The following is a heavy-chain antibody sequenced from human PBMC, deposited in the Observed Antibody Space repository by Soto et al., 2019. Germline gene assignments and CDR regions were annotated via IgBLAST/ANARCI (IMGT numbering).Heavy chain of an antibody. CDR3: ARVRSGWGIDY. CDR1: SGSISSGGYS. CDR2: IYHSGST. V-gene: IGHV4-30-2*01. J-gene: IGHJ4*02. Sequence: QLHLQESGSGLVKPLQTLSLTCAVSSGSISSGGYSWRWIRQPPGKGLNYIGYIYHSGSTYYNPSLKSRVTISVDRSKNQFSLKLSSVTAADTAVYYCARVRSGWGIDYWGQGTLVTVSS. D-gene: IGHD6-19*01.